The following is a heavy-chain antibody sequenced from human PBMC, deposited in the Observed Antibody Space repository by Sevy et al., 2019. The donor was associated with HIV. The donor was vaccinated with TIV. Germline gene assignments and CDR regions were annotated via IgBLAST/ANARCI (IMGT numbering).Heavy chain of an antibody. CDR3: TGNGGAFDNGFDP. Sequence: GGSLRLSCTASGFTFSSYDMNWVRQAPGKGREWVSKISSSGSYIYYADSVKGRSTISRDNAKNSLNLQMNSLRDEATAVYYCTGNGGAFDNGFDPWGQGTLVTVSS. CDR1: GFTFSSYD. D-gene: IGHD2-8*01. J-gene: IGHJ5*02. CDR2: ISSSGSYI. V-gene: IGHV3-48*03.